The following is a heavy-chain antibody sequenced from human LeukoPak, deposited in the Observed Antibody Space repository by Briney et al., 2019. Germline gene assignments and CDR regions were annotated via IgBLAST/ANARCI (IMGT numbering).Heavy chain of an antibody. D-gene: IGHD6-19*01. V-gene: IGHV3-23*01. Sequence: PGGSLRLSCAASGFIFSNYAMSWVRQAPGKGPEWVSAVNGSGDTTYYADSVKGRFTISRDNSKNMMYLQMNSLRAEDTAVYYCAKDLRAVAGRGPFDYWGQGTLVTVSS. J-gene: IGHJ4*02. CDR3: AKDLRAVAGRGPFDY. CDR2: VNGSGDTT. CDR1: GFIFSNYA.